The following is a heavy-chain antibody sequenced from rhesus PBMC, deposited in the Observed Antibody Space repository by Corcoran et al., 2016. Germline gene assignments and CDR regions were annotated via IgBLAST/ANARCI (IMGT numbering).Heavy chain of an antibody. CDR1: GGSLSSSY. D-gene: IGHD2-39*02. J-gene: IGHJ4*01. V-gene: IGHV4-169*02. Sequence: QLQLQESGPGLVKPSETLSVTCAVSGGSLSSSYWSWIRQAPGKGLEWIGYIYGSGSSTNYNPSLKIRVTLSVDTSKNQLSLKLSSVTAADTAVYYCARAPLEWWSFDYWGQGVLVTVSS. CDR2: IYGSGSST. CDR3: ARAPLEWWSFDY.